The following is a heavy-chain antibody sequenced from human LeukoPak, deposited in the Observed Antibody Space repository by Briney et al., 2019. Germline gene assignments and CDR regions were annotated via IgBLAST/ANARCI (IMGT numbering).Heavy chain of an antibody. V-gene: IGHV1-18*01. Sequence: GASVKVSCKASDYTLIDYDISWVRQAPGQGLEWMGWISGYNGNTNYAQKLQGRVTMTTDTSTSTAYMELRSLRSDDTAVYYCARGPHVDTAMVPFFDYWGQGTLVTVSS. CDR2: ISGYNGNT. D-gene: IGHD5-18*01. CDR1: DYTLIDYD. CDR3: ARGPHVDTAMVPFFDY. J-gene: IGHJ4*02.